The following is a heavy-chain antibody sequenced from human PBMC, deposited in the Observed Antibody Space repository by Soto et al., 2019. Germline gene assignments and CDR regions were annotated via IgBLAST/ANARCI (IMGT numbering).Heavy chain of an antibody. CDR3: ASGIQLWLRRINTGYSG. CDR2: IIPMFGTA. Sequence: QVQLVQSGAEVKKPESSVKVSCKAPGGTFSTYAISWVRQAPGQGLEWMGGIIPMFGTANYAQRFQDRVTITADEYTNTVYMELSSLRSEDTAVYFCASGIQLWLRRINTGYSGWGQGTLVTVSS. V-gene: IGHV1-69*12. CDR1: GGTFSTYA. D-gene: IGHD5-18*01. J-gene: IGHJ4*02.